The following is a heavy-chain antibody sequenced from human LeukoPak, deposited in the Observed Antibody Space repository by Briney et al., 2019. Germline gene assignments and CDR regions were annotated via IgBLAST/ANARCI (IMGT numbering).Heavy chain of an antibody. J-gene: IGHJ5*02. CDR3: VGLWFGWFDP. V-gene: IGHV5-51*01. CDR2: IYPGDSDT. Sequence: GESLKISCKGSGYNFTNYWIGWVRQMPGKGLECMGIIYPGDSDTRYSPSFQGQVTISADKSISTAYLQWSSLKASDTAMYYCVGLWFGWFDPWGQGTLVTVSS. D-gene: IGHD3-10*01. CDR1: GYNFTNYW.